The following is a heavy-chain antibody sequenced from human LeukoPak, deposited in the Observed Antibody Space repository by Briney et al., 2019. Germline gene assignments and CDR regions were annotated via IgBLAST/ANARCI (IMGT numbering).Heavy chain of an antibody. V-gene: IGHV3-11*01. Sequence: GGSLRLSCAASGFTFGDYYMSWIRQAPGKGLEWVSYISSSGSTIYYADSVKGRFTISRDNAKNSLYLQMNSLRAEDTAVYYCARDQGDSSGWYSPMDVWGKGTTVTISS. CDR3: ARDQGDSSGWYSPMDV. CDR2: ISSSGSTI. CDR1: GFTFGDYY. D-gene: IGHD6-19*01. J-gene: IGHJ6*03.